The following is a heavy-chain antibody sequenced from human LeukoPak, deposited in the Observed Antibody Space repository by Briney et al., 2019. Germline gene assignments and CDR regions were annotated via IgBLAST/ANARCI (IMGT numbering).Heavy chain of an antibody. D-gene: IGHD2/OR15-2a*01. CDR3: ARHSPLLYYFDY. Sequence: SETLSLTCTVSGGSISSYYWSWIRQPPGKGLEWIGYIYTSGSTNYNPSLKSRVTISVDTSKNQFSLKLSSVTAADTAVYYCARHSPLLYYFDYWGQGTLVTVSS. V-gene: IGHV4-4*09. J-gene: IGHJ4*02. CDR2: IYTSGST. CDR1: GGSISSYY.